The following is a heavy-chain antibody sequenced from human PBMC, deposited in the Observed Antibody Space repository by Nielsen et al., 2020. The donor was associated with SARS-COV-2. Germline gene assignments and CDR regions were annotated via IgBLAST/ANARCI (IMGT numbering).Heavy chain of an antibody. Sequence: GESLKISCAASGFTVSSNYMSWVRQAPGKGLEWVSVIYSGGSTYYADSVKGRFTISRDNAKNTLYLQMNSLRAEDTAVYYCATRGGWGSGYFDLWGRGTLVTVSS. D-gene: IGHD7-27*01. CDR1: GFTVSSNY. J-gene: IGHJ2*01. CDR3: ATRGGWGSGYFDL. CDR2: IYSGGST. V-gene: IGHV3-53*01.